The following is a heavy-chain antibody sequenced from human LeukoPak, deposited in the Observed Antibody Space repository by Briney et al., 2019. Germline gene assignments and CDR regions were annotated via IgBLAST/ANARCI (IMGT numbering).Heavy chain of an antibody. D-gene: IGHD3-22*01. CDR1: TASISSGPYG. CDR2: IYYGENT. V-gene: IGHV4-39*01. Sequence: SQTMSPTCTLSTASISSGPYGCGWILHPPGNGRDWSGNIYYGENTYYNPSLKSRVTISIDTSKNQFYLKLSPLTAADTAVYYCARRDDSSGYHKIFDYWGPGTLVTVSS. CDR3: ARRDDSSGYHKIFDY. J-gene: IGHJ4*02.